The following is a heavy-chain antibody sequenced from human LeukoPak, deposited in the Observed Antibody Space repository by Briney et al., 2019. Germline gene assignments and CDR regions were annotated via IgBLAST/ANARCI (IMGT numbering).Heavy chain of an antibody. D-gene: IGHD3-10*01. V-gene: IGHV3-21*01. CDR1: GFTFSSYS. Sequence: GGSLRLSCAASGFTFSSYSMNWVRQAPGKGLECVSSISSSSSYIYYADSVKGRFTISRDNTKNSLYLQMNSLRAEDTAVYYCARGGGSGSYFDYWGQGTLVTVSS. CDR2: ISSSSSYI. J-gene: IGHJ4*02. CDR3: ARGGGSGSYFDY.